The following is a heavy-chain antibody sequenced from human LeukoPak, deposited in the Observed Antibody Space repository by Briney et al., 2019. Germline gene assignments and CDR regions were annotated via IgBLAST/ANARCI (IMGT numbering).Heavy chain of an antibody. CDR2: IDPSDSYT. Sequence: PGESLKISCKGSGYSFTSYWISWVRQMPGKGLEWMGRIDPSDSYTNYSPSFQGHVTISADKSISTAYLQWSSLKASDTAMYYCARQVVVVPAAYYYYYGMDVWGQGTTVTVSS. CDR3: ARQVVVVPAAYYYYYGMDV. V-gene: IGHV5-10-1*01. J-gene: IGHJ6*02. CDR1: GYSFTSYW. D-gene: IGHD2-2*01.